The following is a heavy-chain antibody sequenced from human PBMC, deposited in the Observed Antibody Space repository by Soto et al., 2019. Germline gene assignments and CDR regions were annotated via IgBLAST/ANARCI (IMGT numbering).Heavy chain of an antibody. CDR2: TYYKSKWYY. J-gene: IGHJ6*03. CDR1: GDSVSSNSAG. V-gene: IGHV6-1*01. D-gene: IGHD1-1*01. CDR3: ARGSWDDVSGHYYMDV. Sequence: SQTLSLTCDISGDSVSSNSAGWNWIRQTPSRGLEWLGRTYYKSKWYYTYAASVKSRITVSPDTSKNQFSLQLTSVTPEDTAVYYCARGSWDDVSGHYYMDVWDKGTTVTXSS.